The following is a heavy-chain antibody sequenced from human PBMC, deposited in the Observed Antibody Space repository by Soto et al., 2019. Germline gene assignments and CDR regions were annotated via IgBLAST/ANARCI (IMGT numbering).Heavy chain of an antibody. J-gene: IGHJ6*02. CDR1: GGSISSGGYY. V-gene: IGHV4-31*03. CDR3: AGTSYDFWSGPRPHYYHYGMDV. Sequence: SETLSLTCTVSGGSISSGGYYWIWIRHHPWKGLEWIGYIYYSGSTYYNPSLKSRVTISVDTSKNQFSLKLSSVTAADTAVYYCAGTSYDFWSGPRPHYYHYGMDVWGQGPTVTVSS. CDR2: IYYSGST. D-gene: IGHD3-3*01.